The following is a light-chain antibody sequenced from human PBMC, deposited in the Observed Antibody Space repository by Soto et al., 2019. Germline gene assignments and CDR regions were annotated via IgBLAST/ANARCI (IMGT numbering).Light chain of an antibody. CDR3: TSWTTSTTMK. Sequence: ALTQPASVSGSPGQSITISCTGTSSDVGGYNYVSWYQQHPGKAPKLMIYDVNIRPSGVSNRFSGSKSGNTASLTISGLQAEDEADYYCTSWTTSTTMKFGGGTKLTVL. CDR2: DVN. J-gene: IGLJ2*01. CDR1: SSDVGGYNY. V-gene: IGLV2-14*01.